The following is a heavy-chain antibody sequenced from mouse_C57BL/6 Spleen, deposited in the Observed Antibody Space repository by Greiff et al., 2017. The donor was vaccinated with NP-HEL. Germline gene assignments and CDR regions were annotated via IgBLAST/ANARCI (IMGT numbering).Heavy chain of an antibody. D-gene: IGHD2-1*01. CDR2: ISSGSSTI. J-gene: IGHJ3*01. CDR1: GFTFSDYG. Sequence: EVMLVESGGGLVKPGGSLKLSCAASGFTFSDYGMHWVRQAPEKGLEWVAYISSGSSTIYYADTVKGRFTISRDNAKNTLFLQMTSLRSEDTAMYYCARPSYYGNYGVAYWGQGTLVTVSA. V-gene: IGHV5-17*01. CDR3: ARPSYYGNYGVAY.